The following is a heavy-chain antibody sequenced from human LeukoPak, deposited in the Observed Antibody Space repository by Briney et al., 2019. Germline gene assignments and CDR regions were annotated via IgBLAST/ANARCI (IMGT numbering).Heavy chain of an antibody. CDR2: INHSGST. CDR3: ARAAGPYSSGWYPGNYFDY. J-gene: IGHJ4*02. Sequence: SETLSLTCAVYGGSFSGYYWSWIRQPPGKGLEWIGEINHSGSTNYNPSLKSRVTISVDTPKNQFSLKLSSVTAADTAVYYCARAAGPYSSGWYPGNYFDYWGQGTLVTVSS. V-gene: IGHV4-34*09. CDR1: GGSFSGYY. D-gene: IGHD6-19*01.